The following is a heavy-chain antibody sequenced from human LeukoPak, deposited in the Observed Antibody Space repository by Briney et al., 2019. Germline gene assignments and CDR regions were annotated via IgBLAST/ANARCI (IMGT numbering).Heavy chain of an antibody. D-gene: IGHD1-7*01. CDR1: GYTFTSYD. CDR2: MNPNSGNT. J-gene: IGHJ4*02. V-gene: IGHV1-8*01. CDR3: ARAARVTIWNYLEGPDY. Sequence: ASVKVSCKASGYTFTSYDINWVRQATGQGLEWMGWMNPNSGNTGYAQKFQGRVTMTRNTSISTAYMELSSLRAEDTAVYYCARAARVTIWNYLEGPDYWGQGTLVTVSS.